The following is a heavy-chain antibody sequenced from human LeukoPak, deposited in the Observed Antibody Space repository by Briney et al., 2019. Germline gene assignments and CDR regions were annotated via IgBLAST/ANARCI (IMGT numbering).Heavy chain of an antibody. CDR1: GGSISSYY. CDR2: LFYSGST. CDR3: ARFTMTSVTD. J-gene: IGHJ4*02. Sequence: FETLSLTCTVSGGSISSYYWSWIRQPPGKGLEWIGYLFYSGSTKYNHYVNRRVTISLDTTKNQFSLKLNSVTAADTAVYYCARFTMTSVTDWGQGTLVSVSS. V-gene: IGHV4-59*08. D-gene: IGHD4-17*01.